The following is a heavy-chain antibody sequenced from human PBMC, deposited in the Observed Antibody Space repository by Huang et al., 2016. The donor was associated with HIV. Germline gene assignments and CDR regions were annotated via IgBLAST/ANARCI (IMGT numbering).Heavy chain of an antibody. CDR3: ARHFGSWSGYFDS. J-gene: IGHJ4*02. D-gene: IGHD3-10*01. CDR2: IYYSGDT. V-gene: IGHV4-39*01. CDR1: GGSITDSNYY. Sequence: QLQLQESGPGLVRPSETLSLICTVSGGSITDSNYYWGWIRQPPGQGLEWIGSIYYSGDTDYNPALKRRGTMSVDTSKKRFSLDIRSVAVADTAIYYCARHFGSWSGYFDSWGQGTLVPVSS.